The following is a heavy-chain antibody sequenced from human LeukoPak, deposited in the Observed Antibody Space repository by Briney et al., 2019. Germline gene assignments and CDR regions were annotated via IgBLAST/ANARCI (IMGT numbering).Heavy chain of an antibody. D-gene: IGHD4-17*01. CDR3: ARASVTSWKCGMDV. J-gene: IGHJ6*02. CDR1: GFTFSSHA. CDR2: VSSNGGTT. Sequence: PGGSLSLSCVASGFTFSSHAMHWVRQAPGKGLEYVSVVSSNGGTTYYASSVKGRFTISRDNSKNTLYLQMGSLRPEDMSVYYCARASVTSWKCGMDVWGQAIHATVSS. V-gene: IGHV3-64*01.